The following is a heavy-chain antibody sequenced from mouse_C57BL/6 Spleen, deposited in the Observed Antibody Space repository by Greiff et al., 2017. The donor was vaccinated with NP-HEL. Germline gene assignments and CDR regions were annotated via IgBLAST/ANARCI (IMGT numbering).Heavy chain of an antibody. CDR3: ASEWLLFAY. J-gene: IGHJ3*01. CDR2: ISDGGSYT. Sequence: EVMLVESGGGLVKPGGSLKLSCAASGFTFSSYAMSWVRQTPEKRLEWVATISDGGSYTYYPDNVKGRFTISRDNAKNNLYLQMSHLKSEDTAMYYCASEWLLFAYWGQGTLVTVSA. D-gene: IGHD2-3*01. CDR1: GFTFSSYA. V-gene: IGHV5-4*03.